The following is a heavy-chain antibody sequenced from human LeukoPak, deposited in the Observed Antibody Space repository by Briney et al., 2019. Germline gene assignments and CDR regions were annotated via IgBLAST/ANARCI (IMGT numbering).Heavy chain of an antibody. CDR2: INPNIGIT. J-gene: IGHJ3*01. CDR1: GYPFIAYY. Sequence: ASVKVSCKASGYPFIAYYMHWLRQAPGQGFEWMGGINPNIGITNYAQNFKGRVTMTGDTSIGTAYMELTRLRSDDTAFYYCARGTTGGYQRGDAFDVWGQETMVTVSS. V-gene: IGHV1-2*02. CDR3: ARGTTGGYQRGDAFDV. D-gene: IGHD5-18*01.